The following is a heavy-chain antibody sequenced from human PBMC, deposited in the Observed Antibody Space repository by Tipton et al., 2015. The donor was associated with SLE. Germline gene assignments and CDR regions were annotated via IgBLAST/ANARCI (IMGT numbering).Heavy chain of an antibody. CDR3: ARDGIVGAYYYYMDV. CDR1: GFTFSGFY. V-gene: IGHV3-11*04. J-gene: IGHJ6*03. D-gene: IGHD1-26*01. CDR2: ISSNGDSK. Sequence: SLRLSCAGSGFTFSGFYMSWIRQVPGKGPEWIGNISSNGDSKYFAPSVKGRFTITRDNARNSLYLQMNSLRAEDTAVYYCARDGIVGAYYYYMDVWGKGTTVTVSS.